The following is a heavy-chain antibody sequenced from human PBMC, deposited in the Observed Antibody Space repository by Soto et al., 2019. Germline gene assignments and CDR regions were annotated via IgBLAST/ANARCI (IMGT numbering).Heavy chain of an antibody. CDR2: ISAYNGNT. V-gene: IGHV1-18*04. Sequence: ASVKVSCKASGYTFTGYYMHWVRQAPGQGLEWMGWISAYNGNTNYAQKLQGRVTMTTDTSTSTAYMELRSLRSDDTAVYYCATELYYYDSSGYRPDAFDIWGQGTMVTVSS. CDR3: ATELYYYDSSGYRPDAFDI. CDR1: GYTFTGYY. J-gene: IGHJ3*02. D-gene: IGHD3-22*01.